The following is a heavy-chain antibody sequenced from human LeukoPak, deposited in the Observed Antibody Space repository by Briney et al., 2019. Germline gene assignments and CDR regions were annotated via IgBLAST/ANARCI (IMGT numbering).Heavy chain of an antibody. CDR1: GYTFTSYY. D-gene: IGHD6-13*01. J-gene: IGHJ5*02. CDR2: INPSGGST. V-gene: IGHV1-46*01. CDR3: ARESPIAAAGTSLNWFDP. Sequence: ASVKVSCKASGYTFTSYYMHWVRQAPGQGLEWMGIINPSGGSTSYAQKFQGRVTMTRDTSTSTVYMELSSLRSEDTAVYYCARESPIAAAGTSLNWFDPWGQGTLVTVSS.